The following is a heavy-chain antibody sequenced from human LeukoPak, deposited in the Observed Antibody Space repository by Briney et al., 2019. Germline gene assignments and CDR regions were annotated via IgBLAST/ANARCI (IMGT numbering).Heavy chain of an antibody. V-gene: IGHV3-23*01. J-gene: IGHJ4*02. Sequence: PGKSLRLSCAASGFTFSNYAMNWVRQAPGKGLEWVSAISASGGSRFYTDSVKGRFTISRDNSKNTLFLLMNSLRVEDTAVYYCAKEMDSSTWYIDYWGQGTLVSVSS. CDR1: GFTFSNYA. D-gene: IGHD6-13*01. CDR3: AKEMDSSTWYIDY. CDR2: ISASGGSR.